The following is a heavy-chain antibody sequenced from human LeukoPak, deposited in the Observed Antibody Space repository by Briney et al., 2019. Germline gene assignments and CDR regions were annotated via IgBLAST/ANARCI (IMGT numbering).Heavy chain of an antibody. CDR1: GGSISHYY. D-gene: IGHD4-17*01. CDR3: AREDPQTTVPEGMDV. Sequence: SETLSLTCTVSGGSISHYYWSWIRQSPGKGLEWIGYIYYSGTTNYNPSLKSRVTISVDTSRNQFSLQLRSVTAADTAVYYCAREDPQTTVPEGMDVWGQGTSVIVSS. V-gene: IGHV4-59*01. J-gene: IGHJ6*02. CDR2: IYYSGTT.